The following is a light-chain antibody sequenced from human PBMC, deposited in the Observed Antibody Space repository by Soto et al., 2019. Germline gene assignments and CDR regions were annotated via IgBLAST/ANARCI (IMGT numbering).Light chain of an antibody. CDR2: EGS. V-gene: IGLV2-23*01. CDR1: SSDVGSSNF. J-gene: IGLJ1*01. Sequence: QAASVSGSPGQSLTISCTGTSSDVGSSNFVSWYQQHPGKAPKLIIYEGSRRPSGVSGRFSGSKSGNAASLTISGLQAEDEADYYCCSFPGTSTLYVFGSGTKLTVL. CDR3: CSFPGTSTLYV.